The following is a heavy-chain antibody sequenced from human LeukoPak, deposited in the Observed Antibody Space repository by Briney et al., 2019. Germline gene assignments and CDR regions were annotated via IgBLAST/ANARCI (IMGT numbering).Heavy chain of an antibody. D-gene: IGHD2-2*01. CDR1: GFTFSSYA. CDR2: ISGSGGST. J-gene: IGHJ4*02. V-gene: IGHV3-23*01. Sequence: PGGSLRLSCAASGFTFSSYAMSWVRQAPGKGLGWVSAISGSGGSTYYADSVKGRFTISRDNSKNTLYLQMNSLRAEDTAVYYCAKGTWDQLLLGYWGQGTLVTVSS. CDR3: AKGTWDQLLLGY.